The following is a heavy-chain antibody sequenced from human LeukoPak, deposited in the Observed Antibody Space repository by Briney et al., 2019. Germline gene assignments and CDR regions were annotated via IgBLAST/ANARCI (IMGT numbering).Heavy chain of an antibody. V-gene: IGHV3-30*04. Sequence: GGSLRLSCAASAFTFTRFAMYWVRQAPGKGLEWVALISYDGSNKYYADSVKGRFTISRDNSKNTVYLQVNSPRAEDTAVYYCARVGGDVLSGHRTGYYYAMDVWGQGTTVTVSS. J-gene: IGHJ6*02. CDR1: AFTFTRFA. CDR3: ARVGGDVLSGHRTGYYYAMDV. D-gene: IGHD3-3*01. CDR2: ISYDGSNK.